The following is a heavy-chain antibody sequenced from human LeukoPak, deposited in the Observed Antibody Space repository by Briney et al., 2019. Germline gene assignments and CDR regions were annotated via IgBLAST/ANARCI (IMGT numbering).Heavy chain of an antibody. Sequence: PSQTLSLTCTVSGGFISSSSYYWVWIRQPPGKGLEWIGSIYYSGSTNYNPSLKSRVTISVDTSKNQFSLKLSSVTAADTAVYYCARVGANCSSTSCPSYYYYYYMDVWGKGTTVTVSS. CDR3: ARVGANCSSTSCPSYYYYYYMDV. D-gene: IGHD2-2*01. CDR1: GGFISSSSYY. CDR2: IYYSGST. V-gene: IGHV4-39*01. J-gene: IGHJ6*03.